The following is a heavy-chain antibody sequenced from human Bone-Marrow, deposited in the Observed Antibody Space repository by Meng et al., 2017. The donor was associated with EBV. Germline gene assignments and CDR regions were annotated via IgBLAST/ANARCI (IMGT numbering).Heavy chain of an antibody. Sequence: QVPLQQGGAGLLKPSETLSLTCAVYGGSFSGYYWSWIRQPPGKGLEWIGEINHSGSTNYNPSLKSRVTISVDTSKNQFSLKLSSVTAADTAVYYCAREVYNWFDPWGQGTLVTVSS. J-gene: IGHJ5*02. V-gene: IGHV4-34*01. CDR1: GGSFSGYY. CDR3: AREVYNWFDP. D-gene: IGHD6-6*01. CDR2: INHSGST.